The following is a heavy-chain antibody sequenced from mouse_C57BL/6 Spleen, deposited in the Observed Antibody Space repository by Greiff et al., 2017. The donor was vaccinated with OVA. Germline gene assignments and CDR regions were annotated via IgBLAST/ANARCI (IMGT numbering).Heavy chain of an antibody. CDR1: GYTFTEYT. D-gene: IGHD1-1*01. CDR2: FYPGSGSI. V-gene: IGHV1-62-2*01. CDR3: ARHEEDYGSSYVDWYFDV. J-gene: IGHJ1*03. Sequence: VQLKESGAELVKPGASVKLSCKASGYTFTEYTIHWVKQRSGQGLEWIGWFYPGSGSIKYNEKFKDKATLTADKSSSTVYMELSRLTSEDSAVYFCARHEEDYGSSYVDWYFDVWGTGTTVTVSS.